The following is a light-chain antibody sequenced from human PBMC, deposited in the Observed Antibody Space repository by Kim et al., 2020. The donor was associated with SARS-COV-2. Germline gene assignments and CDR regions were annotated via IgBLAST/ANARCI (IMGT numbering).Light chain of an antibody. V-gene: IGKV3-20*01. J-gene: IGKJ4*01. CDR3: QKYGSSPLT. CDR1: QSVSSSY. Sequence: EIVLTQSPGTLSLSPGERATLSCRASQSVSSSYLAWYQQKPGQAPRLLIYGASSRATGIPDRFSGSGSVTDFTLTISRLEPEDFAVYYCQKYGSSPLTFGGGTKVDIK. CDR2: GAS.